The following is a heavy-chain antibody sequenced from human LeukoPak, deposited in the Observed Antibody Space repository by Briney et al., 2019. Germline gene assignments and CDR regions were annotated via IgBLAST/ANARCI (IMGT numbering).Heavy chain of an antibody. J-gene: IGHJ4*02. V-gene: IGHV4-31*03. CDR1: GGSNSSGGYY. CDR3: ARVPRSGITMVRGGQFDY. D-gene: IGHD3-10*01. Sequence: SETLALTCTVSGGSNSSGGYYWSWIRQHPGKGLEWIEYIYYSGSTYYNPSLKSRVTISVDTSKNQFSLKLSSVTAADTAVYYCARVPRSGITMVRGGQFDYWGQGTLVTVSS. CDR2: IYYSGST.